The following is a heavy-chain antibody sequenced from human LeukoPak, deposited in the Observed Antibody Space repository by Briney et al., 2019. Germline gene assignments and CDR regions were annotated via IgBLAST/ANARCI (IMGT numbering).Heavy chain of an antibody. D-gene: IGHD6-13*01. V-gene: IGHV4-59*01. CDR1: GASITSYY. CDR3: ARLPAGYSSSAY. J-gene: IGHJ4*02. Sequence: SETLSLTCTVSGASITSYYWSWIRQPPGKGLEWIGFFSYSGSANYNPSLKSRVTISVDTSKNQFSLKLSSVTAADTAVYYCARLPAGYSSSAYWGQGTLVTVSS. CDR2: FSYSGSA.